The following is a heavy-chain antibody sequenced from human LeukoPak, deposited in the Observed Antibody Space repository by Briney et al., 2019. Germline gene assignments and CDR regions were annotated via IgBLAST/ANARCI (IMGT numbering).Heavy chain of an antibody. CDR1: GFPFSIYE. D-gene: IGHD3-22*01. J-gene: IGHJ5*02. V-gene: IGHV3-48*03. CDR2: IGSSGAAI. Sequence: PGGSLRLSCAVSGFPFSIYEMNWVRQAPGKGLEWVSNIGSSGAAIYYADSVRGRFTISRDNAKNSLYLQMNSLRAEDTAVYYCARGVGYYYDSSGYSEVPWGQGTLVTVSS. CDR3: ARGVGYYYDSSGYSEVP.